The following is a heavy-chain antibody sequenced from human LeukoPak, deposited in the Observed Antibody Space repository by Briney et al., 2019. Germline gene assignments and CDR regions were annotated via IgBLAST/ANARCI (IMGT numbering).Heavy chain of an antibody. D-gene: IGHD3-22*01. J-gene: IGHJ3*02. CDR1: GYTFTSYG. V-gene: IGHV1-18*01. Sequence: ASVKVSCKASGYTFTSYGISWVRQAPGQGLEWMGWISAYNGNTNYAQKLQGRVTMTTDTSTSTAYMELRSLRSDDTAVYYCASAHYYDSSGYYSDDAFDIWGQGTMVTVSS. CDR2: ISAYNGNT. CDR3: ASAHYYDSSGYYSDDAFDI.